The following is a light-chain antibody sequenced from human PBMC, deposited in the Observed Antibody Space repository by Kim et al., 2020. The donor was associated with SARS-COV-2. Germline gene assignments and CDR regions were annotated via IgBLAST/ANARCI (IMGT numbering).Light chain of an antibody. CDR1: HYISDY. Sequence: SASVGDRVSIACRASHYISDYLAWYQQKPGKVPKLLISAASTLQSGVPSRFSGSGSGTDFTLTISSLQPEDVATYYCHKYNSAPFTFGQGTKVEIK. J-gene: IGKJ2*01. CDR3: HKYNSAPFT. V-gene: IGKV1-27*01. CDR2: AAS.